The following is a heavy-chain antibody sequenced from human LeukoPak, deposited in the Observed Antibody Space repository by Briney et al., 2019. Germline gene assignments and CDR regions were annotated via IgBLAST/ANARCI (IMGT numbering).Heavy chain of an antibody. J-gene: IGHJ6*03. CDR2: FDPEDGET. V-gene: IGHV1-24*01. Sequence: ASVKVSCKVSGYTLTEVSMHWVRQAPGKGLEWMGGFDPEDGETIYAQKFQGRVTITEDTSTDTAYMALSGLRSEDTAVYYCATQTGYYYYYYMDVWGKGTTVSVSS. CDR3: ATQTGYYYYYYMDV. D-gene: IGHD1-14*01. CDR1: GYTLTEVS.